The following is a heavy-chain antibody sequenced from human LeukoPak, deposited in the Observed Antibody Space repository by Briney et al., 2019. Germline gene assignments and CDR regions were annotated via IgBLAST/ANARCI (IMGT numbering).Heavy chain of an antibody. CDR2: ISYSGST. J-gene: IGHJ5*02. Sequence: SQTLSLTCTVSGDSISSGDFYWSWIRQPPGKGLEWIGYISYSGSTNFNPSLKSRVTISVDTSKNQFSLKLSSVTAADTAVYYCAREGTAGTNLNWFDPWGQGTLVTVSS. V-gene: IGHV4-61*08. CDR1: GDSISSGDFY. CDR3: AREGTAGTNLNWFDP. D-gene: IGHD1-1*01.